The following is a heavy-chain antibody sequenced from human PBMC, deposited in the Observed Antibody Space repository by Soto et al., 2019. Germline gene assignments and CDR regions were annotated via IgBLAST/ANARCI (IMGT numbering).Heavy chain of an antibody. Sequence: QVQLVQSGAEVKKPGSSVKVSCKASGGTFSSYAISWVRQAPGQGLEWMGGIIPIFGTANYAQKFQGRVMITADESTGTAYMELSSLRSEDTAVYYCARSARVPAVMRYYYYGMDVWGQGTTVTVSS. D-gene: IGHD2-2*01. J-gene: IGHJ6*02. V-gene: IGHV1-69*12. CDR2: IIPIFGTA. CDR3: ARSARVPAVMRYYYYGMDV. CDR1: GGTFSSYA.